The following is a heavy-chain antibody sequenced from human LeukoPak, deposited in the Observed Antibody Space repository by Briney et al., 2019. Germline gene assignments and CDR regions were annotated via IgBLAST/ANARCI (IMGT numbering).Heavy chain of an antibody. V-gene: IGHV4-34*01. D-gene: IGHD2-21*02. CDR1: GGSFSGYY. Sequence: SETLSLTCAVYGGSFSGYYWSWIRQPPGKGLEWIGEINHSGSTNYNPSLKSRVTISVDTSKNQFSLKLSSVTAADTAVYYCARARGSDYYFDYWGQGTLVTVSS. CDR2: INHSGST. J-gene: IGHJ4*02. CDR3: ARARGSDYYFDY.